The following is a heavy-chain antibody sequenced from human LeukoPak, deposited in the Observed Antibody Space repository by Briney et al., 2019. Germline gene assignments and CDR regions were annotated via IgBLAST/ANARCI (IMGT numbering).Heavy chain of an antibody. J-gene: IGHJ6*03. Sequence: PSETLSLTCAVYGGSFRGYYWSWIRQRPGKGLEWIGEIDHSGSTNYNSSLKSRVTISVDTSKNQVSLKLRSVTAADTAVYYCARTTEGYAGGPGYSYYYYMDVWGKGTTVTISS. CDR1: GGSFRGYY. CDR3: ARTTEGYAGGPGYSYYYYMDV. V-gene: IGHV4-34*01. CDR2: IDHSGST. D-gene: IGHD5-12*01.